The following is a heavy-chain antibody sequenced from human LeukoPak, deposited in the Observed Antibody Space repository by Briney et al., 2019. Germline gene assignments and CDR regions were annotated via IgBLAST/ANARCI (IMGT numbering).Heavy chain of an antibody. V-gene: IGHV3-7*01. CDR3: ARDKSYSSSWYNYYYYYYMDV. D-gene: IGHD6-13*01. Sequence: GGTLRLSCAASGFTFSSYWMSWVRQAPGKGLEWVANIKQVGRDKYYADSLRRRFNISRDNDKNSLYLQMNSLRAEDTAVYYCARDKSYSSSWYNYYYYYYMDVWGKGTTVTVSS. CDR1: GFTFSSYW. J-gene: IGHJ6*03. CDR2: IKQVGRDK.